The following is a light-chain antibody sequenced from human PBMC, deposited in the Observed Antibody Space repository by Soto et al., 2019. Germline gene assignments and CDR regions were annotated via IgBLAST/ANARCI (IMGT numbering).Light chain of an antibody. J-gene: IGLJ2*01. CDR2: AND. Sequence: QSVLTQPPSASRTPGQRVTIPCSGSSSDIGSNSVNWYQQLPGAAPRLLIYANDHRPSGVPDRFSASKSGTSASLAISGVRSEDEAFYYCSSYARSNNVVFGGGTKLTVL. V-gene: IGLV1-44*01. CDR1: SSDIGSNS. CDR3: SSYARSNNVV.